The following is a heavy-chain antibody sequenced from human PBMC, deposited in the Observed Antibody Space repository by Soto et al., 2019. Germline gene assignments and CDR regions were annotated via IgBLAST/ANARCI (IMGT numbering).Heavy chain of an antibody. CDR3: ARLGYSSSWNYYNYYGRDV. V-gene: IGHV1-8*01. CDR1: GYTFTRYD. CDR2: MNPNSGNT. J-gene: IGHJ6*02. Sequence: QGQLVRSGAEVRKPGASVKVSCKASGYTFTRYDITWVRKATCKGLERMGWMNPNSGNTGYEQKYQGRVTMTRNTSITTAYKAPSSLRSVYTSMYYGARLGYSSSWNYYNYYGRDVCCQGTTGTVSS. D-gene: IGHD6-13*01.